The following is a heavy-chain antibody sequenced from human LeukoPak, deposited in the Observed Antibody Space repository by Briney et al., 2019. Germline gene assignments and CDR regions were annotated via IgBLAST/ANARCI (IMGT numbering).Heavy chain of an antibody. V-gene: IGHV3-23*01. CDR3: AKMSPPDTTRSFDY. D-gene: IGHD1-26*01. J-gene: IGHJ4*02. Sequence: GGSLRLSCAASGFIFNTYAMTWVRQAPGKGLEWVSTISGSGGSTYNADSVKGRFTISRDNSKNTLFLQMSSLRVEDTAVYYCAKMSPPDTTRSFDYWGQGTLVTVSS. CDR1: GFIFNTYA. CDR2: ISGSGGST.